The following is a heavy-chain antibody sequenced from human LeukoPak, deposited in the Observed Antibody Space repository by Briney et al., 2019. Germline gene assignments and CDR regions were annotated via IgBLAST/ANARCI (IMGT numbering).Heavy chain of an antibody. CDR1: GYTFTSYD. CDR3: ARNPPPTSYFIYYYMDV. J-gene: IGHJ6*03. Sequence: ASVKVSCKASGYTFTSYDISWVRQAPGQGLEWMGWISAYNGNTNYAQKLQGRVTMTTDTSTSTAYMELRSLRSDDTAVYYCARNPPPTSYFIYYYMDVWGKGTTVTVSS. D-gene: IGHD1-26*01. CDR2: ISAYNGNT. V-gene: IGHV1-18*01.